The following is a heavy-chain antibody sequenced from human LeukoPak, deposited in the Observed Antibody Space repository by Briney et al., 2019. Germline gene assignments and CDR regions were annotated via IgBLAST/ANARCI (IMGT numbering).Heavy chain of an antibody. Sequence: ASVKVSCKASGYTFTGYYMHWVRQPPRQGLEWMAWINPNSGDTNYREKFQGRVTMTRDTSISTAYMDLGRLTYDDTAVYYCARDQGYWGQGTLVTVSS. CDR3: ARDQGY. CDR2: INPNSGDT. V-gene: IGHV1-2*02. CDR1: GYTFTGYY. J-gene: IGHJ4*02.